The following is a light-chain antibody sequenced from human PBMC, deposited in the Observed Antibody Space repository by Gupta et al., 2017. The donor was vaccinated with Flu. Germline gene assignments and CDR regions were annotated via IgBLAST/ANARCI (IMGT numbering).Light chain of an antibody. CDR2: GAS. V-gene: IGKV3-15*01. CDR3: QHYNNGPPWT. CDR1: QSVSSD. Sequence: EIVMTQSPATLSVSQGDRATLSSRASQSVSSDLAWYQKKPGQAPRLLIYGASTRATGIPARFSGSGSGTEFTLTISSLQSEDFAVYYCQHYNNGPPWTFGQGTKVEIK. J-gene: IGKJ1*01.